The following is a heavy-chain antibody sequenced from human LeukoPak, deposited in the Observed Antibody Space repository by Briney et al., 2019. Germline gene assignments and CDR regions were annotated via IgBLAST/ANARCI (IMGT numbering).Heavy chain of an antibody. J-gene: IGHJ4*02. Sequence: GGTLRLSCAASGCTFGDYALHWVRQPPGKGLEWVSGISWNSGSMDYADSVKGRVTISRDNAKNSLYLQMNSLRAEDTAVYYCARAAYYYDSSGYYWEDYWGQGTLVTVSS. D-gene: IGHD3-22*01. V-gene: IGHV3-9*01. CDR1: GCTFGDYA. CDR3: ARAAYYYDSSGYYWEDY. CDR2: ISWNSGSM.